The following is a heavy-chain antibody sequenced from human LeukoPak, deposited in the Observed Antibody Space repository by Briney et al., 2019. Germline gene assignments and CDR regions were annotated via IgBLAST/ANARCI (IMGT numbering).Heavy chain of an antibody. CDR1: GFTFDDYA. Sequence: GRSLRLSCAASGFTFDDYAMHWVRQAPGKGLEWVSGISWNSGNIGYADSVKGRFTISRDNAKNSLYLQMNSLRAEDTALYYCAKVKAAVAGTFDFWGQGTPVTVSS. J-gene: IGHJ4*02. V-gene: IGHV3-9*01. CDR3: AKVKAAVAGTFDF. CDR2: ISWNSGNI. D-gene: IGHD6-19*01.